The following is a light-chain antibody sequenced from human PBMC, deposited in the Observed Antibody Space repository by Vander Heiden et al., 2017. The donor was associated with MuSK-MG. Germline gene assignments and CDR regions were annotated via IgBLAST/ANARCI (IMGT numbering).Light chain of an antibody. CDR2: GGS. CDR3: QQYVNSPYT. Sequence: IVLTQSPGTLSLSPGESATLSCRASQSVRSRSLAWYQQMPGQAPRLLIYGGSTRATGIPDRFSDSGSGTDFSLTVSRLEPEDFAVYYCQQYVNSPYTFGQGTKLEIK. J-gene: IGKJ2*01. CDR1: QSVRSRS. V-gene: IGKV3-20*01.